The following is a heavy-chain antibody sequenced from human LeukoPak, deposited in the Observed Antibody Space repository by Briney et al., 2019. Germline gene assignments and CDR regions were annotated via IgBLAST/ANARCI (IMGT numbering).Heavy chain of an antibody. Sequence: GGSLRLSCAASGFTFSSYGMTWVRQAPGKGLEWVSYISSSSSTIYYADSVKGRFTISRDNSKNTMYLHMNSLRAEDTALYFCARDERSIQFNFWGQGTLVTVSS. J-gene: IGHJ4*02. D-gene: IGHD5-24*01. CDR3: ARDERSIQFNF. V-gene: IGHV3-48*01. CDR1: GFTFSSYG. CDR2: ISSSSSTI.